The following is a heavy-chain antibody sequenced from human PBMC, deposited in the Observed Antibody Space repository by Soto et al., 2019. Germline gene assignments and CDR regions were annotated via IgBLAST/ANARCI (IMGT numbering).Heavy chain of an antibody. D-gene: IGHD5-12*01. Sequence: ASVKVSCKASGYTFTSYGISWVRQAPGQGLEWMGWISAYNGNTNYAQKLQGRVTITTDTSTSTAYMELSSLRSDDTAVYYCARARRYSGYDGRGAFDIWGQGTMVTVSS. CDR1: GYTFTSYG. V-gene: IGHV1-18*01. J-gene: IGHJ3*02. CDR2: ISAYNGNT. CDR3: ARARRYSGYDGRGAFDI.